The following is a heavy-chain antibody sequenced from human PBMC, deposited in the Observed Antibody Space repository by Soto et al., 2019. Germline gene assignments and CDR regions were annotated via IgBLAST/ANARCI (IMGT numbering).Heavy chain of an antibody. J-gene: IGHJ6*02. CDR2: ISGSGGST. Sequence: GGSLRLSCAAPGFTFSSYAMSWVRQAPGKGLEWVSAISGSGGSTYYADSVKGRFTISRDNSKNTLYLQMNSLRAEDTAVYYCAKDRSPWGWAKDLGGMDVWGQGTTVTVSS. V-gene: IGHV3-23*01. CDR1: GFTFSSYA. CDR3: AKDRSPWGWAKDLGGMDV. D-gene: IGHD3-16*01.